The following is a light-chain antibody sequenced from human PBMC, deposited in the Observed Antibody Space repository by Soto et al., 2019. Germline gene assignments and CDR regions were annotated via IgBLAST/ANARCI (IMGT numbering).Light chain of an antibody. CDR1: QSVSSNY. J-gene: IGKJ2*01. CDR2: GAS. V-gene: IGKV3-20*01. Sequence: EIVLTQSPGTLSLSPGERANLSCRASQSVSSNYLACYQKSPGQPPSLLIYGASNRANGVPDRMSGSGSGTDFTLTISRLEPEDFSVYYCQQYGTPPYTFGQGTKLEIK. CDR3: QQYGTPPYT.